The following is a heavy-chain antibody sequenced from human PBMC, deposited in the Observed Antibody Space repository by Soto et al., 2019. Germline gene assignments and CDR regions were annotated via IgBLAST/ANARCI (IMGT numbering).Heavy chain of an antibody. CDR2: ISAYNGNT. V-gene: IGHV1-18*01. Sequence: GASVKVSCKASGYTFTSYGISWVRQAPGQGLEWMGWISAYNGNTNYAQKLQGRVTMTTDTSTSTAYMELSSLRSEDTAVYYCARFTRGSPLVAFDIWGQGTMVTVSS. CDR3: ARFTRGSPLVAFDI. J-gene: IGHJ3*02. CDR1: GYTFTSYG. D-gene: IGHD2-15*01.